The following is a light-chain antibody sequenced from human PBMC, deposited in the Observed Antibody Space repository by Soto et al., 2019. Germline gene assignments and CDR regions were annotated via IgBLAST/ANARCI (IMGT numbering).Light chain of an antibody. CDR2: DAS. J-gene: IGKJ2*01. CDR3: QERSNWPSYT. CDR1: HTISNY. Sequence: EIVLTQSPVTLSLSPGERATLSCRASHTISNYLAWYQQKPGQAPRLLIYDASNRATGIPARFSGSGSGTDFTLTISSLEREDFAVYYCQERSNWPSYTFGQGTKLEIK. V-gene: IGKV3-11*01.